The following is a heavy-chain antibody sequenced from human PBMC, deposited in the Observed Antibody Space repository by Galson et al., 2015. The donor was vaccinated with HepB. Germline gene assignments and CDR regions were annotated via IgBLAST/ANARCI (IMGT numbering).Heavy chain of an antibody. CDR1: GGTFSSYA. CDR3: ARSPHTAMGYYYYYYGMDV. V-gene: IGHV1-69*13. D-gene: IGHD5-18*01. Sequence: SVKISCKASGGTFSSYAISWVRQAPGQGLEWMGGIIPIFGTANYAQKFQGRVTITAVESTSTAYMELSSLRSEDTAVYYCARSPHTAMGYYYYYYGMDVWGQGTTVTVSS. CDR2: IIPIFGTA. J-gene: IGHJ6*02.